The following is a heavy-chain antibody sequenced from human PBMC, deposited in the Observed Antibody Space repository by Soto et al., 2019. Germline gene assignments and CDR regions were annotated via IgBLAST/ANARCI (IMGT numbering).Heavy chain of an antibody. D-gene: IGHD3-22*01. CDR3: ARDSSGLYYFDY. V-gene: IGHV1-69*06. J-gene: IGHJ4*02. Sequence: RASVKVSCKASGGTFSSYAISWVRQAPGQGLEWMGGIIPIFGTANYAQKFQGRVTITADKSTSTAYMELSSLRSEDTAVYYCARDSSGLYYFDYWGQGTLVTVSS. CDR2: IIPIFGTA. CDR1: GGTFSSYA.